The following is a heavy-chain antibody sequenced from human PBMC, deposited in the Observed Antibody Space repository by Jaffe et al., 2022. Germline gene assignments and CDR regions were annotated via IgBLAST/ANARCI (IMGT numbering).Heavy chain of an antibody. CDR1: GYSFTSYW. CDR2: IYPGDSDT. D-gene: IGHD4-17*01. V-gene: IGHV5-51*03. CDR3: ARRNYGDYERPGAFDI. J-gene: IGHJ3*02. Sequence: EVQLVQSGAEVKKPGESLKISCKGSGYSFTSYWIGWVRQMPGKGLEWMGIIYPGDSDTRYSPSFQGQVTISADKSISTAYLQWSSLKASDTAMYYCARRNYGDYERPGAFDIWGQGTMVTVSS.